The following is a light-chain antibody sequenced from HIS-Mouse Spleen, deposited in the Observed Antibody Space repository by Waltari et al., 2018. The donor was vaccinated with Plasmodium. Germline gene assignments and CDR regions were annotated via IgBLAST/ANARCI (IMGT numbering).Light chain of an antibody. CDR2: EDS. J-gene: IGLJ3*02. CDR3: YSTDSSGNHRV. Sequence: SYELTQPPSVSVSPGKTARITCSGNALPNKYAYWYQQKSGQAPVLVIYEDSKRPSGIPERFSGSSSGTMATLTISGAQVEDEADYYCYSTDSSGNHRVFGGGTKLTVL. V-gene: IGLV3-10*01. CDR1: ALPNKY.